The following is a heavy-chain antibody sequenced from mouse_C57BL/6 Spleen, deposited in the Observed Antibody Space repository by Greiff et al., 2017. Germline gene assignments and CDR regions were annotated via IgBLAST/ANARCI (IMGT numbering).Heavy chain of an antibody. CDR1: GYTFTSYT. CDR3: ASLYSKCLFGY. V-gene: IGHV1-4*01. Sequence: VQLQQSGAELARPGASVKMSCKASGYTFTSYTMHWVKQRPGQGLEWIGYINPSSGYTKYNQKFKDKATLTADKSSSTAYMQLRSLTSEDSAVYYCASLYSKCLFGYWGQGTTLTVSS. D-gene: IGHD2-5*01. CDR2: INPSSGYT. J-gene: IGHJ2*01.